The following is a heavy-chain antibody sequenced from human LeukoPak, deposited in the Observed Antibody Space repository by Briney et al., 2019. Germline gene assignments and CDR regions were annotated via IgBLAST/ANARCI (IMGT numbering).Heavy chain of an antibody. CDR3: ARVYYYDSSGHDAFDI. V-gene: IGHV3-48*04. CDR2: ISSSGSTI. CDR1: GFTFSSYI. J-gene: IGHJ3*02. D-gene: IGHD3-22*01. Sequence: GGSLRLSCAASGFTFSSYIMNWVRQAPGKGLEWVSYISSSGSTIYYADSVKVRFTISRDNAKNSLYLQMNSLRAEDTAVYYCARVYYYDSSGHDAFDIWGQGTMVTVSS.